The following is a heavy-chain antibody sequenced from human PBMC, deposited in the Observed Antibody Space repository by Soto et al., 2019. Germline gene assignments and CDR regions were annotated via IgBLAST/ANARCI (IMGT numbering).Heavy chain of an antibody. V-gene: IGHV3-7*03. CDR1: GFTFISSF. J-gene: IGHJ4*02. Sequence: GGSLRLSCVASGFTFISSFMGWVRQAPGKGLEWVANINQDGGVTYYVDSVEGRFTISRDNTKDSLYLQMNSLRGEDTAIYYCARYYRGSGRYFFDYWGQGTPVTVSS. D-gene: IGHD6-19*01. CDR3: ARYYRGSGRYFFDY. CDR2: INQDGGVT.